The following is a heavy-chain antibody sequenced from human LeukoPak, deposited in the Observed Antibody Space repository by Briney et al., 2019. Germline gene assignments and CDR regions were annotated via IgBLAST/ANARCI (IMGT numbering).Heavy chain of an antibody. CDR3: ARGGSRCGDGYNLCY. V-gene: IGHV4-34*01. Sequence: PSETLSLTCAVYGGSFSGYYWYWIRQPPGKGLEWIGEINHSGSTNYNPSLKSRVTILADTSKNQFSLKLSSVTAADTAVYYCARGGSRCGDGYNLCYWGQGTLVTASS. CDR1: GGSFSGYY. J-gene: IGHJ4*02. CDR2: INHSGST. D-gene: IGHD5-24*01.